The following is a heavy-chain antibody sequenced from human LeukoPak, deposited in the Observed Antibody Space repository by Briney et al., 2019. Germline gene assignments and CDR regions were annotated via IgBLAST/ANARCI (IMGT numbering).Heavy chain of an antibody. D-gene: IGHD3-3*01. J-gene: IGHJ6*03. Sequence: GASVKVSCKASGYTFTSYGISWVRQAPGQGLEWMGWISAYNSNTNYAQKLQGRVTMTTDTSTSTAYMELRSLRSDDTAVYYCARYSYDLWSGYSGYYYYMDVWGKGTTVTVSS. CDR1: GYTFTSYG. V-gene: IGHV1-18*01. CDR2: ISAYNSNT. CDR3: ARYSYDLWSGYSGYYYYMDV.